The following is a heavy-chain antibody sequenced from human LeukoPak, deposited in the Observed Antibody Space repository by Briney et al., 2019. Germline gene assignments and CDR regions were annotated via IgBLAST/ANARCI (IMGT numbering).Heavy chain of an antibody. V-gene: IGHV3-48*04. CDR2: ISSSRSTI. CDR3: AREASGYSYGLDAFDI. D-gene: IGHD5-18*01. J-gene: IGHJ3*02. CDR1: GFTFSSYS. Sequence: PGGSLRLSCAASGFTFSSYSMNWVRQAPGKGLEWISYISSSRSTIYYADSVKGRFTISRDNAKNSLYLQMNSLRAEDTAVYYCAREASGYSYGLDAFDIWGQGTMVTVSS.